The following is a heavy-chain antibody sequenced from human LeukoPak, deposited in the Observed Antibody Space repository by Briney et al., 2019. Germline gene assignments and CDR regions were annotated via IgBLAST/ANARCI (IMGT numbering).Heavy chain of an antibody. V-gene: IGHV3-23*01. Sequence: PGGSLRLSCAASRFAFHNYAMTWIRQAPERGLEWVSSISVDGGDIKYTDSAKGRFTISRDNSKGTLYLQMDSLRAEDTAVYYCARASAVPYNWFDPWGQGTLVTVSS. J-gene: IGHJ5*02. CDR2: ISVDGGDI. CDR1: RFAFHNYA. D-gene: IGHD6-19*01. CDR3: ARASAVPYNWFDP.